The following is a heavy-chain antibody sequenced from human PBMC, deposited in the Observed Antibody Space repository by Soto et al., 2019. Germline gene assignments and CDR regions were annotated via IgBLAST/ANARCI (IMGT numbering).Heavy chain of an antibody. CDR1: GYTFTNYY. D-gene: IGHD3-10*01. CDR2: INPSGGST. V-gene: IGHV1-46*01. Sequence: ASVKVSCKASGYTFTNYYIHWVRQAPGQGLEWMGIINPSGGSTTYAQKFQGRVTMTRDTSTSTVYMELSSLRSEDTAVYYCARGRKTMVRGVPFGMDVWGQGTTVTVSS. CDR3: ARGRKTMVRGVPFGMDV. J-gene: IGHJ6*02.